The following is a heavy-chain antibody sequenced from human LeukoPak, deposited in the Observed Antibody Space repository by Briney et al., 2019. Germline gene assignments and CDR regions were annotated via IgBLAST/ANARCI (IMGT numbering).Heavy chain of an antibody. V-gene: IGHV3-9*01. D-gene: IGHD6-19*01. Sequence: GRSLRLSCAASGFTFDDYAMHWVRQAPGKGLEWASGISWNSGSIVYADSVKGRFTISRDNAKNSLYLQMNSLRAEDTALYYCAKDIGSNTGTSSGWFTSPKVYYYYGMDVWGQGTTVTVSS. J-gene: IGHJ6*02. CDR3: AKDIGSNTGTSSGWFTSPKVYYYYGMDV. CDR1: GFTFDDYA. CDR2: ISWNSGSI.